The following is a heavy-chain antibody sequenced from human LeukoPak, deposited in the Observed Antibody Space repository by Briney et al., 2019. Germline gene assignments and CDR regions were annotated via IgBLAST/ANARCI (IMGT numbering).Heavy chain of an antibody. CDR3: ARGTVTIVGEDWFDP. D-gene: IGHD4-17*01. Sequence: PGGSLRLSCAASGFTFSSYAMHWVRQAPGKGLEWVAVISYVGSNKYYADSVKGRFTISRDNSKNTLYLQMNSLRAEDTAVYYCARGTVTIVGEDWFDPWGQGTLVTVSS. CDR1: GFTFSSYA. V-gene: IGHV3-30-3*01. J-gene: IGHJ5*02. CDR2: ISYVGSNK.